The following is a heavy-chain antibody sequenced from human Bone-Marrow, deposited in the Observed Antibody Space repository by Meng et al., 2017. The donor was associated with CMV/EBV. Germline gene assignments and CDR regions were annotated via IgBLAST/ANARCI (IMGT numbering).Heavy chain of an antibody. J-gene: IGHJ5*02. CDR3: ARDWHSHYSPPNWFDP. Sequence: GESLKISSKVSGYTFIGYYIHWVRQAPGQGLEWMGWINPNSGDTNYAQRFQGRVTMTRDTSISTAYMELSRLRSDDTAVYYCARDWHSHYSPPNWFDPWGQGTLVTVSS. CDR1: GYTFIGYY. CDR2: INPNSGDT. V-gene: IGHV1-2*02. D-gene: IGHD2-15*01.